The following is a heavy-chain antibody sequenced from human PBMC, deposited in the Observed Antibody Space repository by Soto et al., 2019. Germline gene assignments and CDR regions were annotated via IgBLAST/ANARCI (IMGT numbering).Heavy chain of an antibody. CDR1: CYPFTSDG. D-gene: IGHD6-13*01. CDR3: ARDSGQYSSSWNWLDP. V-gene: IGHV1-18*01. J-gene: IGHJ5*02. CDR2: ISAYNGNT. Sequence: SVKVSCKASCYPFTSDGISWVRQAPGQGLEWMGWISAYNGNTNYAKKLQGGVTMTTDTSTSTAYMELRSLRSDDTAVYYCARDSGQYSSSWNWLDPWGKGTLVTVSS.